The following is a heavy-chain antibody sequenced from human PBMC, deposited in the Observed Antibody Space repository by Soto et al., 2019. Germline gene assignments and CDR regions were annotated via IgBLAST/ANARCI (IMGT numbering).Heavy chain of an antibody. Sequence: QVQLVQSGAEVKKPGASVKVSCKASGYTFTSYGISWVRQAPGQGLEWMGWISAYNGNTNYAQKLQGRVTMTTVTCTSTAYTELWSLRSDDTAVYYCARNVAATRPYYYYYMDVWGKGNPVTVSS. CDR2: ISAYNGNT. CDR1: GYTFTSYG. CDR3: ARNVAATRPYYYYYMDV. D-gene: IGHD2-15*01. V-gene: IGHV1-18*01. J-gene: IGHJ6*03.